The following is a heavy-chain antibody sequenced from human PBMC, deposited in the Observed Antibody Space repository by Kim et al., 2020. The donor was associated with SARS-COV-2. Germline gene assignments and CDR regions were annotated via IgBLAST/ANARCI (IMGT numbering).Heavy chain of an antibody. D-gene: IGHD1-26*01. Sequence: GGSLRLSCAASGFTFSSYWMSWVRQAPGKGLEWVANIKQDGSEKYYVDSVKGRFTISRDNAKNSLYLQMNSLRAEDTAVYYCARMVGATDYYYYYGMDVWGQGTTVTVSS. CDR2: IKQDGSEK. V-gene: IGHV3-7*01. CDR1: GFTFSSYW. CDR3: ARMVGATDYYYYYGMDV. J-gene: IGHJ6*02.